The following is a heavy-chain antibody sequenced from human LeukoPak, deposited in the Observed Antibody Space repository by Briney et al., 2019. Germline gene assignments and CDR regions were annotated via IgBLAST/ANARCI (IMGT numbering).Heavy chain of an antibody. CDR3: ARDHRGSYLFDY. CDR1: GYTFTGYY. Sequence: ASVKVSCKASGYTFTGYYMQWVRQAPGQGLEWMGRINPNSGGTNYAQKFQGRVTMTRDTSISTAYMELSRLRSDDTAVYYCARDHRGSYLFDYWGQGTLVTVSS. J-gene: IGHJ4*02. CDR2: INPNSGGT. D-gene: IGHD1-26*01. V-gene: IGHV1-2*06.